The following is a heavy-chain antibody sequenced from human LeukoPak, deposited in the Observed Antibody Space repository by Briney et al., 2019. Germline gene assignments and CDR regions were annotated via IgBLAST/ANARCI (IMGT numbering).Heavy chain of an antibody. Sequence: GGSLRLSCAASGSIFSTYGMHWVRQAPGKGLEWVAVISSDGSDKDYADIVKGRFTIFRDNSKNTLYLQMNSLRAEDTAVYYCAKGPYDFWSGYYYEGSNWFDPWGQGTLVTVSS. J-gene: IGHJ5*02. CDR3: AKGPYDFWSGYYYEGSNWFDP. CDR1: GSIFSTYG. CDR2: ISSDGSDK. D-gene: IGHD3-3*01. V-gene: IGHV3-30*18.